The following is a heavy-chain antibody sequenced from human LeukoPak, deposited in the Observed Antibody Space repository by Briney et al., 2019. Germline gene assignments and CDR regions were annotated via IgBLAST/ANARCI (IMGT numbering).Heavy chain of an antibody. CDR1: GGSISSYY. CDR2: IYTSGST. J-gene: IGHJ6*03. D-gene: IGHD2-15*01. V-gene: IGHV4-4*07. Sequence: SETLSLTCTVSGGSISSYYWSWIRQPAGKGLEWIGRIYTSGSTNYNPPLKSRVTMSVDTSKNQFSLKLSSVTAADTAVYYCARNSPRGVVKGSYYYSMGVWGKGTTVTVSS. CDR3: ARNSPRGVVKGSYYYSMGV.